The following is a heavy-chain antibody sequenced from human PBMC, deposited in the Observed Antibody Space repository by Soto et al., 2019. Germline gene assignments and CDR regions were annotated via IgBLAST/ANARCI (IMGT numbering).Heavy chain of an antibody. J-gene: IGHJ4*02. V-gene: IGHV3-11*01. CDR1: GFTFSDYY. D-gene: IGHD3-3*01. CDR2: ISSSGSTI. Sequence: PVGALRLSCAASGFTFSDYYMSWIRQAPGKGLEWVSYISSSGSTIYYADSVKGRFTISRDNAKNSLYLQMNSLRAEDTAVYYCARVFTYYDFWSGGYWGQGTLVTVSS. CDR3: ARVFTYYDFWSGGY.